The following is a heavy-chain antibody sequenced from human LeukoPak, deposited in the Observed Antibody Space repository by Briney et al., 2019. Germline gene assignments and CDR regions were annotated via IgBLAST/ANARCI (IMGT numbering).Heavy chain of an antibody. CDR3: ERAGGVKTAALDLDY. Sequence: SETLSLTCTVSGGSISSSSYYWGWIRQPPGKGLEWIGSIYYSGSTHYNPSLKSRVTISRDTSKNQFSLKLTSVTTADTAVYYCERAGGVKTAALDLDYWGQGTLVTVSS. D-gene: IGHD6-25*01. J-gene: IGHJ4*02. CDR2: IYYSGST. CDR1: GGSISSSSYY. V-gene: IGHV4-39*07.